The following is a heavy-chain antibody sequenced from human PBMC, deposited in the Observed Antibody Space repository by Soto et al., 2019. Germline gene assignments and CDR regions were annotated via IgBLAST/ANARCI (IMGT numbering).Heavy chain of an antibody. CDR1: GDSISSDKW. CDR3: ARGGDWQFDY. CDR2: IHHSGRT. V-gene: IGHV4-4*02. D-gene: IGHD2-21*02. Sequence: QVQLQESGPGLVKPSGTLSLTCAVSGDSISSDKWWSWVRQPPGKGLEWIGEIHHSGRTNYNPSLKSQGTILVEKSKNQVSLELSSMTAADTAVYYCARGGDWQFDYWGQGTLVTVSS. J-gene: IGHJ4*02.